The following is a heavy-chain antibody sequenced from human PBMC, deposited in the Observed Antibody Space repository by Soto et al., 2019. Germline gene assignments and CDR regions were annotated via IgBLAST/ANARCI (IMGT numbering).Heavy chain of an antibody. V-gene: IGHV3-23*01. D-gene: IGHD6-19*01. CDR3: AKGGQGLAAAY. Sequence: EVQLLESGGGLVQPGGSLRLSCAASGFTFSSYAMSWVRQAPGKGLEWVSAISGSGGSTYYADSVKGRFTISRDNSKNTRKQQMNSMRAEDTEVYSCAKGGQGLAAAYGGQGTLVPVPS. J-gene: IGHJ4*02. CDR2: ISGSGGST. CDR1: GFTFSSYA.